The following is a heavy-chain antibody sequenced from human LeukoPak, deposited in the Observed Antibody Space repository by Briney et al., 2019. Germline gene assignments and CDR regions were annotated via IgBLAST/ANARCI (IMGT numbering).Heavy chain of an antibody. CDR2: IYYRVTS. Sequence: SETLSLTCTVSGDSISTYYWSWIRQPPGKGLEWIGYIYYRVTSDYNPSLKSRVTMSVDMSTRQISLKLSSVTAADTAVYYCAGAVGGDGSGSLWGPGTLVTVSS. V-gene: IGHV4-59*01. CDR1: GDSISTYY. CDR3: AGAVGGDGSGSL. D-gene: IGHD3-10*01. J-gene: IGHJ4*02.